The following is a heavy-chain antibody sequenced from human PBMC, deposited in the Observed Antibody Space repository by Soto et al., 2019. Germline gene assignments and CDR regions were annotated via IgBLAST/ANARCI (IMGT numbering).Heavy chain of an antibody. D-gene: IGHD2-2*01. Sequence: ASVKVSCKASGYTFTSYDINWVRQATGQGLEWMGWMNPNSGNTGYAQKFQGRVTMTRNTSISTAYMELSSLRSEDTAVYYCARGGSVVPAASYYYYYYMDVWGKGTTVTVSS. CDR2: MNPNSGNT. CDR3: ARGGSVVPAASYYYYYYMDV. J-gene: IGHJ6*03. V-gene: IGHV1-8*01. CDR1: GYTFTSYD.